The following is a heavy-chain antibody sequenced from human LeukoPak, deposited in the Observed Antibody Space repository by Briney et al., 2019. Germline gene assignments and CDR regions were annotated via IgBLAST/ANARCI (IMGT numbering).Heavy chain of an antibody. D-gene: IGHD3-10*01. V-gene: IGHV3-30-3*01. CDR1: GFSLSTYP. CDR3: GRGSVGFGELNY. Sequence: PGGSLRLSCVASGFSLSTYPMHWVRQAPGKGLEWVAVISYDGSNKFYADSVKGRFTLSRDNSKNTLYLQMNSLRIEDTAVYYCGRGSVGFGELNYWGQGTLVTVSS. J-gene: IGHJ4*02. CDR2: ISYDGSNK.